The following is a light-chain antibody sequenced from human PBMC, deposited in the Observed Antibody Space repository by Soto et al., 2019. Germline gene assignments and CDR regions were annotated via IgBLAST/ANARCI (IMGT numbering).Light chain of an antibody. Sequence: QSALTQPPSASGSPGQSVAISCTGTSSDVGGYNYVSWYQQHSGKAPKLIIYEVTRRPSGVPDRFSGSKSGSTASLSVSGLQAEDEADYYCASYAGDSVVFGGGTKVTV. CDR3: ASYAGDSVV. CDR1: SSDVGGYNY. J-gene: IGLJ2*01. V-gene: IGLV2-8*01. CDR2: EVT.